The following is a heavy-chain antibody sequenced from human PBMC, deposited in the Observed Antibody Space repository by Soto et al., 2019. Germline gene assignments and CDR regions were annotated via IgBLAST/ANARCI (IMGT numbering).Heavy chain of an antibody. J-gene: IGHJ4*02. CDR1: GFTFSSYA. CDR3: AKDRVWRSNFRGADY. D-gene: IGHD4-4*01. CDR2: ISGSGGNT. Sequence: GGSLRLSCAASGFTFSSYAMTWVRQAPGKGLEWVSAISGSGGNTYYADSVKGRFAISRDNSKNTLYLQMNSLRAEDTAVYYCAKDRVWRSNFRGADYWGQGTLVTVSS. V-gene: IGHV3-23*01.